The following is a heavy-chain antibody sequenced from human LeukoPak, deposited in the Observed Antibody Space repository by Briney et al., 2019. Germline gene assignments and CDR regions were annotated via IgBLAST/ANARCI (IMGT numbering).Heavy chain of an antibody. CDR1: GYTFSGYH. J-gene: IGHJ5*02. CDR2: INPGSGGT. D-gene: IGHD2-15*01. V-gene: IGHV1-2*02. CDR3: ARGYCTGGSCSGAWFDP. Sequence: ASVKVSCKASGYTFSGYHMHWVRQAPGQGLEWMGWINPGSGGTNYAQKFQGRVTMTRDTSVSTAFIELNSLRSDDTAVYYCARGYCTGGSCSGAWFDPWGQGTLVTVSS.